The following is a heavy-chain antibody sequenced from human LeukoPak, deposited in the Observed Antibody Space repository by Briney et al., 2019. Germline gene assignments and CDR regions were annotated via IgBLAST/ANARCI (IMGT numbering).Heavy chain of an antibody. Sequence: GGSLRLSCAVSGVTFSSYGMSWVRQAPGKGLEWVSVIYTGGTINYADSVKGRFTISRDNSKNTLYLQMNSLRAEDTAVYYCATSMGGGNIDYWGQGALVTVSS. CDR1: GVTFSSYG. J-gene: IGHJ4*02. CDR3: ATSMGGGNIDY. CDR2: IYTGGTI. V-gene: IGHV3-23*03. D-gene: IGHD3-16*01.